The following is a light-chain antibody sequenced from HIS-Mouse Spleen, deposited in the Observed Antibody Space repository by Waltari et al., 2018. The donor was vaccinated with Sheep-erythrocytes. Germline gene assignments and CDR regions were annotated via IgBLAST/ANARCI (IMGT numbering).Light chain of an antibody. CDR1: SSDVGGYNY. CDR3: CSHAGNYTVLV. Sequence: QSALTQPRSVSGSPGQSVTISCTGTSSDVGGYNYVSWYQQHPRKAPKLMIYDVSTRPAGVPDRFDASKSGNTASLTISGLQAEDEADYYCCSHAGNYTVLVFGGGTKLSVL. V-gene: IGLV2-11*01. CDR2: DVS. J-gene: IGLJ3*02.